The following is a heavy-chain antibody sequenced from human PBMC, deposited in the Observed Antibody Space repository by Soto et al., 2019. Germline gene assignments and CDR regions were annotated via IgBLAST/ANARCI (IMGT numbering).Heavy chain of an antibody. J-gene: IGHJ4*02. Sequence: SETLSLTCTVSGGSISSHYWSWVRQPPGKGLEWIGYIHDRGYTNYNPSLKSRVTMSVDTSKNQLSLNLGSVTAADTAVYYCASGGWYLDYWGQGTLVTVSS. D-gene: IGHD6-19*01. CDR3: ASGGWYLDY. CDR1: GGSISSHY. V-gene: IGHV4-59*11. CDR2: IHDRGYT.